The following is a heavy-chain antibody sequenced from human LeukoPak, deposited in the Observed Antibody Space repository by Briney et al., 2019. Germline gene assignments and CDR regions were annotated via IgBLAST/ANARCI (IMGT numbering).Heavy chain of an antibody. CDR2: IWYDGSNK. CDR1: GFTFSTYA. J-gene: IGHJ4*02. D-gene: IGHD3-10*01. CDR3: ARGRGRQTVDY. V-gene: IGHV3-33*08. Sequence: PGGSLRLSCAASGFTFSTYAMSWVRQAPGKGLEWVAVIWYDGSNKYYTDSVKGRFTISRDNSKNTLYLQMSSLRAEDTALYYCARGRGRQTVDYWGQGTLVAVSS.